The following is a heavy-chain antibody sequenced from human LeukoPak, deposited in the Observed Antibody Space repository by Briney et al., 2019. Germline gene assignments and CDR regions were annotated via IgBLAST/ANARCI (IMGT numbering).Heavy chain of an antibody. CDR1: GGSISSSSYY. Sequence: SETLSLTCTVSGGSISSSSYYWGWIRQPPGKGLEWIGSIYYSGSTYYNPSLKSRVTISVDTSKNQFSLKLSSVTAADTAVYYCARHQRAAAALPGAFDIWGQGTMVTVSS. CDR3: ARHQRAAAALPGAFDI. V-gene: IGHV4-39*01. CDR2: IYYSGST. J-gene: IGHJ3*02. D-gene: IGHD6-13*01.